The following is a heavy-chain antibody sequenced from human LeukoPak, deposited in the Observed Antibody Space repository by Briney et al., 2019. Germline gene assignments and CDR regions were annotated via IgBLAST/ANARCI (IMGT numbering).Heavy chain of an antibody. V-gene: IGHV3-49*04. CDR3: TSTVDHSYYFDY. CDR2: IRSKAYGGTT. D-gene: IGHD4-23*01. Sequence: GGSLRLSCTASGFTFGDYAMSWVRQPPGKGLEWVGFIRSKAYGGTTEYAASVKGRFTISRDDSKSIAYLQMNSLKTEDTAVYYCTSTVDHSYYFDYWGQGTLVTVSS. CDR1: GFTFGDYA. J-gene: IGHJ4*02.